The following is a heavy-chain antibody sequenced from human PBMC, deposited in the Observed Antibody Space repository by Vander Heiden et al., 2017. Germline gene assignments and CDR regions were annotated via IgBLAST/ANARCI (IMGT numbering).Heavy chain of an antibody. J-gene: IGHJ6*02. Sequence: EVQLVESGGGLVQPGRSLRLSCAASGFTFDDYAMPWVRQAPGKGLEWVSGISWNSGSIGYADSVKGRFTISRDNAKNSLYLQMNSLRAEDTALYYCAKDTHYKRTYYYGMDVWGQGTTVTVSS. CDR1: GFTFDDYA. D-gene: IGHD4-4*01. CDR3: AKDTHYKRTYYYGMDV. V-gene: IGHV3-9*01. CDR2: ISWNSGSI.